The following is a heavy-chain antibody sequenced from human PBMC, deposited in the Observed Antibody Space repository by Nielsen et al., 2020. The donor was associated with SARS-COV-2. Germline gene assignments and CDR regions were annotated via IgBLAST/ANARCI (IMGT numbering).Heavy chain of an antibody. J-gene: IGHJ4*02. CDR1: GFTFSSYS. CDR2: IWYDGSNK. CDR3: AKAEGEYCSGGSCYSFLFDY. V-gene: IGHV3-30*02. D-gene: IGHD2-15*01. Sequence: GESLKISCAASGFTFSSYSMNWVRQAPGKGLEWVAVIWYDGSNKYYADSVKGRFTISRDNSKNTLYLQMNSLRAEDTAVYYCAKAEGEYCSGGSCYSFLFDYWGQGTLVTVSS.